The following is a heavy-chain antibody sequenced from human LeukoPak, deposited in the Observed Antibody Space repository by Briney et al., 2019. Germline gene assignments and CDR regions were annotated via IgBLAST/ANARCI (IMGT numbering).Heavy chain of an antibody. V-gene: IGHV4-38-2*01. D-gene: IGHD6-6*01. CDR2: IYHSGNT. CDR3: ARWYSSSGYLDY. Sequence: SETLSLTCAVSGYSISSGYYWGWIRQPPGKGLEWIGSIYHSGNTNYNPSLKSRVTISVDTSKSQFPLKVSSVTAADTALYYCARWYSSSGYLDYWGQGTLVTVSS. CDR1: GYSISSGYY. J-gene: IGHJ4*02.